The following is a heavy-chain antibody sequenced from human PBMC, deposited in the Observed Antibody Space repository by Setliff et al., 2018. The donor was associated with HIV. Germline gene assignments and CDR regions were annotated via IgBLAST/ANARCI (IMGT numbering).Heavy chain of an antibody. CDR2: IYHSGST. D-gene: IGHD6-6*01. CDR1: GYSISSGYY. V-gene: IGHV4-38-2*02. Sequence: PSETLSLTCTVSGYSISSGYYWGWIRQPPGKGLEWIGSIYHSGSTYYNPSLKSRVTISIDTSKNQFSLKLTSVTAAATAVYYCARAGSAAASPLDYWGQGTLVTVSS. CDR3: ARAGSAAASPLDY. J-gene: IGHJ4*02.